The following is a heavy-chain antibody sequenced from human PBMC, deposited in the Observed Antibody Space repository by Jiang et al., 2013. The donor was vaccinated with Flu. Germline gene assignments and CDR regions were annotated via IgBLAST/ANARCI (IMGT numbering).Heavy chain of an antibody. D-gene: IGHD4-23*01. Sequence: GAEVKKPGASVKVSCKASGYTFTSYGISWVRQAPGQGLEWMGWISAYNGNTNYAQKLQGRVTMTTDTSTNTAYMELRSLRSDDTAVYYCARGVTTVVTRSLYYFDYWGQGTLVTVSS. CDR3: ARGVTTVVTRSLYYFDY. CDR1: GYTFTSYG. V-gene: IGHV1-18*01. J-gene: IGHJ4*02. CDR2: ISAYNGNT.